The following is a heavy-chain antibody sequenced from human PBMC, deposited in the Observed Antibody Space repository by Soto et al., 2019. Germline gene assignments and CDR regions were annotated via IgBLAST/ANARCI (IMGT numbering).Heavy chain of an antibody. Sequence: PGGSLRLSCSAPGFTFSSYAMHWVRQAPGKGLEYVSSISINGGSTHYADSVKGRFTISRDNSRNTQYLQMSSLRADDTAVYYCVKGEFYYDSSAYYPFDSWGQGTLVTV. CDR2: ISINGGST. J-gene: IGHJ4*02. CDR1: GFTFSSYA. V-gene: IGHV3-64D*06. CDR3: VKGEFYYDSSAYYPFDS. D-gene: IGHD3-22*01.